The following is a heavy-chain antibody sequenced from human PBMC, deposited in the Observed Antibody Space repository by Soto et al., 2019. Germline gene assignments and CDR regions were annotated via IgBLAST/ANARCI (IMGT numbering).Heavy chain of an antibody. Sequence: GASVKVSCKASGYTFTSYGISWVRQAPGQGLEWMGWISAYNGNTNYAQKLQGRVTMTTDTSTSTAYMELRSLRSDDTAVYYCAREYSGYDSLDDWYFDLWGRGTLVTVSS. J-gene: IGHJ2*01. CDR3: AREYSGYDSLDDWYFDL. V-gene: IGHV1-18*01. CDR1: GYTFTSYG. CDR2: ISAYNGNT. D-gene: IGHD5-12*01.